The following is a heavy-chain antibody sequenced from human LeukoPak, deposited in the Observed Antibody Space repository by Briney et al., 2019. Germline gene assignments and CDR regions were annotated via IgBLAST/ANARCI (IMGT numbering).Heavy chain of an antibody. CDR3: AKDILDGYSYGYLDY. V-gene: IGHV3-9*01. CDR2: IRWNSGSL. Sequence: GGSLRLSCAASGFTFDDYAMHWVRQAPEEGLEWVSGIRWNSGSLGYGDAVKGRFTISRDNAKNSLYLQMNSLRAEDTALYYCAKDILDGYSYGYLDYWGQGTLVTVSS. CDR1: GFTFDDYA. J-gene: IGHJ4*02. D-gene: IGHD5-18*01.